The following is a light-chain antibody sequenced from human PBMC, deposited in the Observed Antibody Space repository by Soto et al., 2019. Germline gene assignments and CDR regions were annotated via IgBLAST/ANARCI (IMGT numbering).Light chain of an antibody. CDR3: ATWNDSLDGPV. J-gene: IGLJ7*01. V-gene: IGLV1-44*01. Sequence: QSVLTQPPSATGTPGPTVTVACSVRGFDIGGNTVSWYQQLPGTAPRLLIHSNDRRPSGVPDRFSGTKAGASASRAIDGLQNEDEADYYCATWNDSLDGPVFGGCTQLTVL. CDR2: SND. CDR1: GFDIGGNT.